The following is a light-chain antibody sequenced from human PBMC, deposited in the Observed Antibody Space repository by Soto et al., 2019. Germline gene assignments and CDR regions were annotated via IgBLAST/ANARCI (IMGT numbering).Light chain of an antibody. V-gene: IGLV2-14*01. Sequence: QSALTQPASVSGSPGQSITISCTGTSSDVGGYNYVSWYQQLPGKAPKLMIYDVSNRPSGVSNRFSGSKSGNTASLTISGLQAEDEADYYCSSYTSSSTGVVFGGGTKLTVL. CDR2: DVS. CDR1: SSDVGGYNY. J-gene: IGLJ2*01. CDR3: SSYTSSSTGVV.